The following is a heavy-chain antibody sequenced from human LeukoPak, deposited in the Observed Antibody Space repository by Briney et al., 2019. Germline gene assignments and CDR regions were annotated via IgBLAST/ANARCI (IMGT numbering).Heavy chain of an antibody. Sequence: PGGSLRLSCAASGFTFSSYSMNWVRQAPGKGLEWVSYISSSSSTIYYADSVKGRFTISRDNAKNSLYLQMNSLRAEDTAVYYCARSPRGYYGSGSAFDIWGQGTMVTVSS. CDR2: ISSSSSTI. J-gene: IGHJ3*02. CDR3: ARSPRGYYGSGSAFDI. CDR1: GFTFSSYS. D-gene: IGHD3-10*01. V-gene: IGHV3-48*01.